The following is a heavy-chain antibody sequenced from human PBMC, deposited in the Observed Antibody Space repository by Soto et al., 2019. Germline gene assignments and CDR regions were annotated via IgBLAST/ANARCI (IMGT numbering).Heavy chain of an antibody. CDR3: ARNAYCSGGSCYPGPYFDY. CDR1: GGSFSGYY. Sequence: QVQLQQWGAGLLKPSETLSLTCAVYGGSFSGYYWSWIRQPPGKGLEWIGEINHSGSTNYNPSLKNRVTISVDTSKNQFSLKLSSVTAADTAVYYCARNAYCSGGSCYPGPYFDYWGQGTLVTVSS. CDR2: INHSGST. D-gene: IGHD2-15*01. J-gene: IGHJ4*02. V-gene: IGHV4-34*01.